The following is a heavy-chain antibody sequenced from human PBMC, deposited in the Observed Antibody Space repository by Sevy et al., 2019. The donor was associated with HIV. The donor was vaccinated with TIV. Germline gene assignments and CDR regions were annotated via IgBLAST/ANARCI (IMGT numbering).Heavy chain of an antibody. V-gene: IGHV3-21*01. Sequence: GGSLRLSCAASGFTFSSYSMSWVRQAPGKGLEWVSSISSSSSYIYYADSVKGRFTISRDNAKNSLYLQMNSLRAEDTAVYYCARADIVATAAGGFDYWGQGTLVTVSS. CDR1: GFTFSSYS. D-gene: IGHD5-12*01. CDR3: ARADIVATAAGGFDY. J-gene: IGHJ4*02. CDR2: ISSSSSYI.